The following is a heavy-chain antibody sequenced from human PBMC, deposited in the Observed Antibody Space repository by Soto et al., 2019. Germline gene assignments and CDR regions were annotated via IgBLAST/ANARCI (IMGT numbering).Heavy chain of an antibody. CDR2: IYSGGST. CDR3: AKAISGYNAPLDH. D-gene: IGHD5-12*01. V-gene: IGHV3-53*01. Sequence: ACGLMRHWCGVAWGTGGGNGRSRVRQAPGKGLEWVSVIYSGGSTYYADSVKGRFTISRDNSKNTLYVQMNSLRAEDTAVYYCAKAISGYNAPLDHWGQGTRVTVSS. CDR1: WGTGGGNG. J-gene: IGHJ4*02.